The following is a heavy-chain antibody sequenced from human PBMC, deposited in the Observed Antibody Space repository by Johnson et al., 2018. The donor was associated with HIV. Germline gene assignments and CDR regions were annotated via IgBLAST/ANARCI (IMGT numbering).Heavy chain of an antibody. CDR1: GFSFDAYG. D-gene: IGHD3-10*01. CDR2: ISFHSGTL. Sequence: EVQLVESGGGLVQPGRSLRLSCAASGFSFDAYGMHWVRQPPGKGLEWVAGISFHSGTLGYADAVKGRYTISRDNAKNSLYLQLNSLRPEDTAVFYCAKTRMGGILDAFDLWGQGTMVIV. V-gene: IGHV3-9*01. CDR3: AKTRMGGILDAFDL. J-gene: IGHJ3*01.